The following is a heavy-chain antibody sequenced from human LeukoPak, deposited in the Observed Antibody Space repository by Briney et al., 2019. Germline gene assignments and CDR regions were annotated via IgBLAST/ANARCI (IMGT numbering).Heavy chain of an antibody. CDR3: AKDQRAYYYDILTGYYFDY. J-gene: IGHJ4*02. D-gene: IGHD3-9*01. CDR1: GFTFSSYA. V-gene: IGHV3-23*01. CDR2: ISGSGRST. Sequence: GGSLRLSCAASGFTFSSYAMSWVRQAPWKGLEGVSAISGSGRSTYYADSVNGRFTISRDNSKNTLYLQMNSLRAEDKAVYYCAKDQRAYYYDILTGYYFDYWGQGTLVTVSS.